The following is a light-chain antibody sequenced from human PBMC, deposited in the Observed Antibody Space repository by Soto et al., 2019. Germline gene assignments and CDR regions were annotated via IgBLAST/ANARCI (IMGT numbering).Light chain of an antibody. CDR2: EVS. CDR1: SSDVGGYNY. V-gene: IGLV2-14*01. Sequence: QSALTQPASVSGSPGQSITISCTGTSSDVGGYNYVSWYQQHPGKAPKLMIYEVSNRPSGVSNRFSGSKSGNTASLTISGLQAEDEADYYCRSYTXSSXXVFGGGX. J-gene: IGLJ2*01. CDR3: RSYTXSSXXV.